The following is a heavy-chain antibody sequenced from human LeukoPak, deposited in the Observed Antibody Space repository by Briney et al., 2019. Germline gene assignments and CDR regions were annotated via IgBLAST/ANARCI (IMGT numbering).Heavy chain of an antibody. Sequence: GGSLRLSCAASGFTFSSYWMSWVRQAPGKGLEWVANIKQDGSEKYYVDSVKGRFTISRDNAKNSLYLQMNSLRAGDTAVYYCARAPGGSSGVYFDSWGQGTLVTVSS. CDR3: ARAPGGSSGVYFDS. CDR2: IKQDGSEK. D-gene: IGHD1-26*01. CDR1: GFTFSSYW. V-gene: IGHV3-7*01. J-gene: IGHJ4*02.